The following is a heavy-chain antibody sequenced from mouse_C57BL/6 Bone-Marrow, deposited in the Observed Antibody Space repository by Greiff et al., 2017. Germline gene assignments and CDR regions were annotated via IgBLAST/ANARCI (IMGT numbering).Heavy chain of an antibody. J-gene: IGHJ3*01. D-gene: IGHD4-1*01. CDR3: ARRTGGFWFAY. Sequence: QVQLQQSGAELMKPGASVKLSCKATGYTFTGYWLEWVKQRPGHGLEWIGEILPGSGSTTYNEKFKGKATCTADTSSNTAYMQLMSLTTEDSAIYDCARRTGGFWFAYWGQGTLVTVSA. CDR1: GYTFTGYW. CDR2: ILPGSGST. V-gene: IGHV1-9*01.